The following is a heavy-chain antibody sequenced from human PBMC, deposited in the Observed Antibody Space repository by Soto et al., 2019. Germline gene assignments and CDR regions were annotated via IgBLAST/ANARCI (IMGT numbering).Heavy chain of an antibody. J-gene: IGHJ4*02. Sequence: ASVKVSCKASGYTFPSYYMHWVRQAPGQGLAWMGIINTSGGSTSYAQKFQGRVTMHGYTSTGTDYMELVSLRSEDTAVDYCARCILGYCSGGSCPTGLNYWGQGTLVTVSS. CDR3: ARCILGYCSGGSCPTGLNY. CDR2: INTSGGST. D-gene: IGHD2-15*01. CDR1: GYTFPSYY. V-gene: IGHV1-46*03.